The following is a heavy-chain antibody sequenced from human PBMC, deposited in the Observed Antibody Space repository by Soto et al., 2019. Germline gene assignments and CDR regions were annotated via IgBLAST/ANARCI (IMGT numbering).Heavy chain of an antibody. Sequence: SETLSLTCTVSGGSVSSGSYYWSWIRQPPGKGLEWIGYIYYSGSTNYNPSLKSRVTISVDTSKNQFSLKLSSVTAADTAVYYCERVNSDILNGPDAFDIWGQGTMVTVSS. CDR1: GGSVSSGSYY. J-gene: IGHJ3*02. D-gene: IGHD3-9*01. CDR3: ERVNSDILNGPDAFDI. CDR2: IYYSGST. V-gene: IGHV4-61*01.